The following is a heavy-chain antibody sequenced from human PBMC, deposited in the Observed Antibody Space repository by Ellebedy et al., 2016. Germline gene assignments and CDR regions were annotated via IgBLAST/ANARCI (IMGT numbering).Heavy chain of an antibody. Sequence: GESLKISCAASGFTFSSYSMNWVRQAPGKGLEWVSAISGSGGSTYYADSVKGRFTISRDNAKNTLYLQMNSLRAEDTAVYYCARARIVGAMRTAFDIWGQGTMVTVSS. D-gene: IGHD1-26*01. V-gene: IGHV3-21*01. J-gene: IGHJ3*02. CDR2: ISGSGGST. CDR1: GFTFSSYS. CDR3: ARARIVGAMRTAFDI.